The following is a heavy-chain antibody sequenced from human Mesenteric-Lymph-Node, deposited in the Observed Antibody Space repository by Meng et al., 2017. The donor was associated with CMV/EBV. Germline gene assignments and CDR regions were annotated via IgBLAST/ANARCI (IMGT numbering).Heavy chain of an antibody. D-gene: IGHD5-24*01. Sequence: SDDSVNSGSYYWSWIRQAPGKGLEWMGYIYYSGSTDYNPSLKSRVTISVDRSKKQFSLNLRSVTAADTAVYYCARVITTAVGYYFDYWGQGTLVTVSS. CDR3: ARVITTAVGYYFDY. J-gene: IGHJ4*02. V-gene: IGHV4-61*01. CDR2: IYYSGST. CDR1: DDSVNSGSYY.